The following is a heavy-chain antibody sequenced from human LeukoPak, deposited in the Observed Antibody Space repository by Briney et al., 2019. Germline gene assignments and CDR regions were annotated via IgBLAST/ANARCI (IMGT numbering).Heavy chain of an antibody. CDR3: ARLGPLPAAIPHDASADYYYYYMDV. CDR1: GGSISSYY. D-gene: IGHD2-2*02. Sequence: PSETLSLTCTVSGGSISSYYWSWIRQPAGKGLEWIGRIYTSGSTNYNPSLKSRVTMSVDTSKNQFSLKLSSVTAADTAVYYCARLGPLPAAIPHDASADYYYYYMDVWGKGTTVTVSS. CDR2: IYTSGST. J-gene: IGHJ6*03. V-gene: IGHV4-4*07.